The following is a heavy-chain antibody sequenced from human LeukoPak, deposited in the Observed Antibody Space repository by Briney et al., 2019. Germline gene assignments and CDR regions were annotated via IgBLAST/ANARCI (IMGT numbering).Heavy chain of an antibody. J-gene: IGHJ4*02. Sequence: RGSLRLSCAASGFTFSSFAMNWVRQAPGKGLEWVSGISNSGGSTYYAVSVKGRFTISRDNSKNTLYLQMNSLRAEDTAVYYCAKETSSSFDYWGQGTLVTVSS. CDR3: AKETSSSFDY. D-gene: IGHD6-6*01. CDR2: ISNSGGST. V-gene: IGHV3-23*01. CDR1: GFTFSSFA.